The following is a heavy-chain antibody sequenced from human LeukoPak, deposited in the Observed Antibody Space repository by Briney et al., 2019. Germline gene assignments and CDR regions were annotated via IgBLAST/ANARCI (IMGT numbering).Heavy chain of an antibody. CDR1: GFIVSSTC. Sequence: GGSLRLSCAASGFIVSSTCMSWVRQAPGRGLEWVSVICSAGSTYYAGSVKGRFTISRDNSNNTLFLQMDTLRAEDTAVYYCARETDLSSGWSSQGFDYWGQGTLVTVSS. V-gene: IGHV3-66*01. D-gene: IGHD6-13*01. CDR2: ICSAGST. J-gene: IGHJ4*02. CDR3: ARETDLSSGWSSQGFDY.